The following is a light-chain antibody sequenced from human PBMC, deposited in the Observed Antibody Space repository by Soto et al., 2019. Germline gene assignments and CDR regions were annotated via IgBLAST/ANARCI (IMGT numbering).Light chain of an antibody. J-gene: IGKJ2*01. CDR1: QSVSSN. Sequence: EIVMTQSPPTLSVSPGERATLSCRASQSVSSNLARYQQKPGQAPRLLIYGASTRATGIPARFSGSGSGTDFTLTIRSLQSEDFAVYYCQQYHNWPPRYTFGQGTKLEIK. V-gene: IGKV3-15*01. CDR3: QQYHNWPPRYT. CDR2: GAS.